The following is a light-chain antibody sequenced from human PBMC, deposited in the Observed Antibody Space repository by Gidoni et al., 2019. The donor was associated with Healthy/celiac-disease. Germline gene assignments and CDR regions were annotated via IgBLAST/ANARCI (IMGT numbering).Light chain of an antibody. CDR2: DAS. CDR3: QQRSNWPSIT. J-gene: IGKJ5*01. V-gene: IGKV3-11*01. CDR1: QSVSSY. Sequence: IVLTQSQATLSLSPGERATLSCRASQSVSSYLAWYQQKPGQAPRLLSYDASTRATGIPARFIGSGSGTDFTLTISSLEPEDFAVYYCQQRSNWPSITFGQGTRLEIK.